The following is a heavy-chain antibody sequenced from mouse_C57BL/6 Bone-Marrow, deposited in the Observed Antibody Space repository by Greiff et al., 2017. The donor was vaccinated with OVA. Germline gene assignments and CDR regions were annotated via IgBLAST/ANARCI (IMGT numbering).Heavy chain of an antibody. J-gene: IGHJ3*01. CDR1: GYTFTSYW. CDR2: IDPSDSET. Sequence: QVQLQQPGAELVRPGSSVKLSCKASGYTFTSYWMHWVKQRPIQGLEWIGNIDPSDSETHYNQKFKDKATLTVDKSSSTDYMQLSSLTSEDSAVYYCARLGYQAWFAYWGQGTLVTVSA. CDR3: ARLGYQAWFAY. V-gene: IGHV1-52*01. D-gene: IGHD3-1*01.